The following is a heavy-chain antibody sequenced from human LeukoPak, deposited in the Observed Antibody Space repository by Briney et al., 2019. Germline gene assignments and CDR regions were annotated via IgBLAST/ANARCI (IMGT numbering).Heavy chain of an antibody. CDR2: IRYSGST. CDR3: ARNHDYGVYWGY. V-gene: IGHV4-59*01. J-gene: IGHJ4*02. Sequence: PSETLSLTCTVSGGSISSYYWSWIRQPPGKGLEWIGYIRYSGSTNYSPSLKSRVTISVDTSKNQFSLKLSSVTAADTAVYYCARNHDYGVYWGYWGQGTLVTVSS. CDR1: GGSISSYY. D-gene: IGHD4-17*01.